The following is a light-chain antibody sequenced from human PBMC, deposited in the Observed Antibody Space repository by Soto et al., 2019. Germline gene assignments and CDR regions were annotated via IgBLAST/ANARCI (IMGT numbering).Light chain of an antibody. Sequence: IPLTQSPSSLSASMGDRVTITCRASQGIINYLAWYQQKPGKAPKLLIYGVSTLQGGVPSRFSGRGSGTDFTLTVSSLQPEHLATYYCQQHFTYPPTFGPVTKVYIK. CDR2: GVS. CDR3: QQHFTYPPT. J-gene: IGKJ3*01. CDR1: QGIINY. V-gene: IGKV1-9*01.